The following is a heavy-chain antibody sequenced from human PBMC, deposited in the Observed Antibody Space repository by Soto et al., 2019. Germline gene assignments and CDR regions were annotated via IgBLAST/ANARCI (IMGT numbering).Heavy chain of an antibody. CDR1: GFTFNNYG. J-gene: IGHJ5*02. D-gene: IGHD4-17*01. CDR2: IYYDGSQK. Sequence: QVQLVESGGGVVQPGRSLRLSCAASGFTFNNYGMHWVGQAPGKGLEWVAIIYYDGSQKYYADSVKDRFTISRENSNNKQYLQMNSLRAEDTAVYYCARDPGIVSLVTTWFDPWGQGTLVTVSS. CDR3: ARDPGIVSLVTTWFDP. V-gene: IGHV3-33*01.